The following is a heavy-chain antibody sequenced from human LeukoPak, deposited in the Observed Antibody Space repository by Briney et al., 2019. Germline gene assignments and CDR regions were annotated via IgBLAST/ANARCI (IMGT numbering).Heavy chain of an antibody. CDR3: ARGIFGAVIPHNWFDP. J-gene: IGHJ5*02. Sequence: PSKTLSLTCTVSGGSISSYYWSWIRQPPGKGLEWIGYIYYSGSTNYNPSLKSRAAISVDTSKNQFSLKLSSVTAADTAVYYCARGIFGAVIPHNWFDPWGQGTLVTVSS. D-gene: IGHD3-3*01. CDR2: IYYSGST. CDR1: GGSISSYY. V-gene: IGHV4-59*01.